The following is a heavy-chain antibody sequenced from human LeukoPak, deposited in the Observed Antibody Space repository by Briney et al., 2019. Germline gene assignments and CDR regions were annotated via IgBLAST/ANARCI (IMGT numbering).Heavy chain of an antibody. CDR2: IYYSGST. Sequence: SETLSLTCTVSGGSISSSSYYWGWIRQPPGKGLEWIGSIYYSGSTYYNPSLKSRVTISVDTSKNQFSLKLSSVTAADTAVYYCARDGVGATNFDYWGQGTLVTVSS. J-gene: IGHJ4*02. CDR1: GGSISSSSYY. V-gene: IGHV4-39*02. D-gene: IGHD1-26*01. CDR3: ARDGVGATNFDY.